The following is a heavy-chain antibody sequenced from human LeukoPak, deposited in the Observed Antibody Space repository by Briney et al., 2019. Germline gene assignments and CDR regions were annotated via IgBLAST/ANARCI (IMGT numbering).Heavy chain of an antibody. Sequence: GGSLRLSCAASGFTVSSQYMNWVRQATGKGLEWGSAISGSGGSTYYADSVKGRFTISRDNSKNTLYLQMNSLRAEDTAVYYCAKDGVGATTEIDYWGQGTLVTVSS. CDR2: ISGSGGST. CDR3: AKDGVGATTEIDY. D-gene: IGHD1-26*01. CDR1: GFTVSSQY. J-gene: IGHJ4*02. V-gene: IGHV3-23*01.